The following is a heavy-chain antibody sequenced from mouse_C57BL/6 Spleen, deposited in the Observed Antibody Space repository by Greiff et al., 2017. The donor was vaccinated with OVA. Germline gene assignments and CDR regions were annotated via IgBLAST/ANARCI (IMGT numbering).Heavy chain of an antibody. J-gene: IGHJ4*01. CDR3: ARERGNYGSIYAMDY. CDR2: IDPSDSET. V-gene: IGHV1-52*01. D-gene: IGHD1-1*01. CDR1: GYTFTSYW. Sequence: QVQLQQPGAELVRPGSSVKLSCKASGYTFTSYWMHWVKQRPIQGLEWIGNIDPSDSETHYNQKFKDKATLTVDKSSSTAYMQLSSLTSEDSAVYYCARERGNYGSIYAMDYWGQGTSVTVSS.